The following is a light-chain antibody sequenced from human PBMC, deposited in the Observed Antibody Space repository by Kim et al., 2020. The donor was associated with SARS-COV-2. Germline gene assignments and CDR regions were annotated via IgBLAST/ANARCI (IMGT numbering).Light chain of an antibody. Sequence: SPGKKATLSCRASQSVSNNLAWYQQKPGQTPRLLIYGASTRATGVPARFSGSGAGTEFTLTISSLQSEDFALYYCQQYNNWPPYTFGQGTKLEI. V-gene: IGKV3-15*01. CDR1: QSVSNN. CDR2: GAS. J-gene: IGKJ2*01. CDR3: QQYNNWPPYT.